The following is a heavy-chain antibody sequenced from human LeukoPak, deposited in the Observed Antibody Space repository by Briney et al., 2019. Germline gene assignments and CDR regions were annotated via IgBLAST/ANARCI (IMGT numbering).Heavy chain of an antibody. J-gene: IGHJ4*02. CDR1: GGTFSSYA. D-gene: IGHD2-2*01. V-gene: IGHV1-69*06. CDR3: ARDRRIVVVPAAIDY. Sequence: ASVKVSCKASGGTFSSYAISWVRQAPGQGLEWMGGIIPIFGTANYAQKFQGRVTVTADKSTSTAYMELSSLRSDDTAVYYCARDRRIVVVPAAIDYWGQGTLVTVSS. CDR2: IIPIFGTA.